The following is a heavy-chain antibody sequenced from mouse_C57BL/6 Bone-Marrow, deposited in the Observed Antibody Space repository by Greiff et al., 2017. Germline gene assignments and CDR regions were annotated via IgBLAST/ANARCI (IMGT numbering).Heavy chain of an antibody. V-gene: IGHV1-64*01. CDR1: GYTFTSYW. CDR3: ARLHYYYFDY. J-gene: IGHJ2*01. Sequence: QVQLKQPGAELVKPGASVKLSCKASGYTFTSYWMHWVKQRPGQGLEWIGMIHPNRGSTNYNEKFKSKATLTVDKSSSTAYMQLSSLTSEDSAVYYCARLHYYYFDYWGQGTTLTVSS. D-gene: IGHD1-2*01. CDR2: IHPNRGST.